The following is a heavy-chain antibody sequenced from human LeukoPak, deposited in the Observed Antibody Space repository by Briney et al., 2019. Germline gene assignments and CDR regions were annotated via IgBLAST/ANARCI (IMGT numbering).Heavy chain of an antibody. D-gene: IGHD3-16*01. CDR2: IYSGGST. J-gene: IGHJ4*02. V-gene: IGHV3-66*01. CDR1: GFTVGSNT. CDR3: ARWGDNKILDY. Sequence: PGGSLRLSCAASGFTVGSNTMSWVRQAPGKGLEWVSIIYSGGSTSYADSVKGRFTISRDNSKNTLYLQMNSLRTEDTAVYYCARWGDNKILDYWGQGTLVTVSS.